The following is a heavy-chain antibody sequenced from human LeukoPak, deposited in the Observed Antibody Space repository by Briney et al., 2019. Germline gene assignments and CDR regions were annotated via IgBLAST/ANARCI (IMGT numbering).Heavy chain of an antibody. V-gene: IGHV3-7*01. Sequence: GGSLRLSCAASGFMFSRFWMTWVRQVPGKGLEWVANIKEDGSETCYVDSVRGRFSISRDNSKNSLYLQMYSLRAEDTGLYYCASNWGSYPDCWGQGVLVAVSS. J-gene: IGHJ4*02. D-gene: IGHD3-16*01. CDR3: ASNWGSYPDC. CDR2: IKEDGSET. CDR1: GFMFSRFW.